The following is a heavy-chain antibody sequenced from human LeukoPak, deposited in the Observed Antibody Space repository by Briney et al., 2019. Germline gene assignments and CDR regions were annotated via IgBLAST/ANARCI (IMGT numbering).Heavy chain of an antibody. D-gene: IGHD2-2*01. CDR1: GFTFSSCW. V-gene: IGHV3-7*01. CDR3: AREEGSSTTWYGRRGYFGC. CDR2: IKQDESET. Sequence: GGSLRLSCAASGFTFSSCWMSWVRQAPGKGLEWVANIKQDESETYYVDPVRGRFTVSRDNTKNLLYLQMNSLRVEDTAVYYCAREEGSSTTWYGRRGYFGCWGQGTLVTVSS. J-gene: IGHJ4*02.